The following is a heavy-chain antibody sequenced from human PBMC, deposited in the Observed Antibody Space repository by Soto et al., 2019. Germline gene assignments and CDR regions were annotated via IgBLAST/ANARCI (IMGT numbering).Heavy chain of an antibody. Sequence: QVQLVQSGAEVKKPGASVKVSCKASGYTFTSYGITWVRQAPGQGLEWMGWISAYNGNTNYAQKFQGRVTMTTDTSTSTAYMELRSLRSDDTAVYYCARDMISEYSYGKSNWFDPWGQGTLVTVSS. D-gene: IGHD5-18*01. J-gene: IGHJ5*02. V-gene: IGHV1-18*01. CDR1: GYTFTSYG. CDR2: ISAYNGNT. CDR3: ARDMISEYSYGKSNWFDP.